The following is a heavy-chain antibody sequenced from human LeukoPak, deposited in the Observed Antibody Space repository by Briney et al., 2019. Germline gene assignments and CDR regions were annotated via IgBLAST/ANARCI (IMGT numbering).Heavy chain of an antibody. Sequence: SETLSLTCTVSGGSISSGGYYWSWIRQPPGKGLEWIGYIYHSGSTYYNPSLKSRVTISVDTSKNQFSLKLSSVTAADTAVYYCARSVVIATFDAFDIWGQGTMVTVSS. CDR3: ARSVVIATFDAFDI. D-gene: IGHD2-21*01. J-gene: IGHJ3*02. CDR1: GGSISSGGYY. V-gene: IGHV4-30-2*01. CDR2: IYHSGST.